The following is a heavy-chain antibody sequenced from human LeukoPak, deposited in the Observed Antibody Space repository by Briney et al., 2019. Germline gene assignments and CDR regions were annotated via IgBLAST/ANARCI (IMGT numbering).Heavy chain of an antibody. V-gene: IGHV3-7*01. CDR1: GFTLSSYW. D-gene: IGHD6-13*01. Sequence: GGSLRLSCAASGFTLSSYWMSWVRQAPGKGLEWVANIKQDGSEKYYVDSVKGRFTTSRDNAKNSLYLQMNSLRGEDTAVYYCASSSSWYLFHFDYWGQGTLVTVSS. CDR3: ASSSSWYLFHFDY. J-gene: IGHJ4*02. CDR2: IKQDGSEK.